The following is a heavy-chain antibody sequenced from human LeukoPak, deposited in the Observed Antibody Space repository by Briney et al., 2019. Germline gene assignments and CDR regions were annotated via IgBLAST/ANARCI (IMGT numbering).Heavy chain of an antibody. V-gene: IGHV3-48*01. D-gene: IGHD6-13*01. CDR1: GFTFSSYS. Sequence: GGSLRLSCAASGFTFSSYSMNWARQAPGKGLEWVSYISSSSSTIYYADSVKGRFTISRDNAKNSLYLQMNSLRAEDTAVYYCARDSSSWYVDAFDIWGQGTMVTVSS. CDR3: ARDSSSWYVDAFDI. J-gene: IGHJ3*02. CDR2: ISSSSSTI.